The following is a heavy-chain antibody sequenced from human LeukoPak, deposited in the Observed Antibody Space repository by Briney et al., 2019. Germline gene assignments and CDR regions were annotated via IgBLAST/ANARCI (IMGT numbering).Heavy chain of an antibody. V-gene: IGHV4-59*01. Sequence: SETLSLTCAVSGGSFSSYYWTWMRQPPGRGLEWIGYIYDSGRTIYTPSLKSRVTISLDTPKNQFSLKLSSVTAADTAVYYCARGFYYDFWSGVKWHPAYYFDYWGRGALVTVSS. CDR2: IYDSGRT. CDR1: GGSFSSYY. D-gene: IGHD3-3*01. J-gene: IGHJ4*02. CDR3: ARGFYYDFWSGVKWHPAYYFDY.